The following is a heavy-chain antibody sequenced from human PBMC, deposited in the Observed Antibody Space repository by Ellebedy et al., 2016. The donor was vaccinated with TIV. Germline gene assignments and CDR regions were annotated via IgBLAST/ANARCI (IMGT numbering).Heavy chain of an antibody. CDR1: GYTFTGYY. V-gene: IGHV1-2*02. J-gene: IGHJ4*02. Sequence: ASVKVSCXASGYTFTGYYMHWVRQAPGQGLEWMGWINPNSGGTNYAQKFQGRVTMTRDTSISTAYMELRRLRSDDTAVYYCARSSSWGGYFDYWGQGTLVTVSS. D-gene: IGHD6-6*01. CDR2: INPNSGGT. CDR3: ARSSSWGGYFDY.